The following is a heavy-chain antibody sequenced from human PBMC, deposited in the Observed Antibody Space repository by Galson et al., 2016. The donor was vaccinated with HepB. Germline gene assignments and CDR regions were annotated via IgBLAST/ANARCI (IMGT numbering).Heavy chain of an antibody. V-gene: IGHV3-23*01. J-gene: IGHJ1*01. D-gene: IGHD2-15*01. Sequence: SLRLSCAASGFTFSSYAMHWVRQPPGKGLEWVSSISGSGGTTYYADSLKGRFTISRVNSKSTLYLQMNSLRAENTAVYYCAKGAYSLPENFQHWGQGTLVTVSS. CDR3: AKGAYSLPENFQH. CDR2: ISGSGGTT. CDR1: GFTFSSYA.